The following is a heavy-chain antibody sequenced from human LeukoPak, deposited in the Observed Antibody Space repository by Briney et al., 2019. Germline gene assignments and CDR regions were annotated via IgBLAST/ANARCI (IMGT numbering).Heavy chain of an antibody. CDR3: AKEVTYCSSSSCNDAFDV. J-gene: IGHJ3*01. Sequence: GGSLRLSCAASGFTFSSYWMSWVRQAPGKGLEWVANIKQDGSEKYYVDSVKGRFTISRDNSKNTTYLQMNSLRAEDTAVYYCAKEVTYCSSSSCNDAFDVWGRGTMVIVS. D-gene: IGHD2-2*01. V-gene: IGHV3-7*01. CDR2: IKQDGSEK. CDR1: GFTFSSYW.